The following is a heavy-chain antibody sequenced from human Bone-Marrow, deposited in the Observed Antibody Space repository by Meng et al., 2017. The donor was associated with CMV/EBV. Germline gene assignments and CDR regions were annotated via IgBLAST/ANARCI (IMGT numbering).Heavy chain of an antibody. J-gene: IGHJ4*02. CDR2: IYYSGST. Sequence: SETLSLTCTVSGGSISSYYWSWIRQPPGKGLEWIGYIYYSGSTNYNPSLKSRVTISVDTSKNQFSLKLSSVTAADTAVYYCARTLYDFWGGYYTLYFDYWGQGTLVTVSS. CDR3: ARTLYDFWGGYYTLYFDY. CDR1: GGSISSYY. V-gene: IGHV4-59*01. D-gene: IGHD3-3*01.